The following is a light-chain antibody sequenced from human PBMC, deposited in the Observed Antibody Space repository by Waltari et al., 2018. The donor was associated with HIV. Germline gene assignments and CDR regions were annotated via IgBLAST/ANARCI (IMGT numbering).Light chain of an antibody. Sequence: QFVLTQPPSLSAAAGQKVTISCSGSSSNIETNFVCWYQQLPGAAPRLLIYDNDKRPSGMPERFSGSKSGTSATLGITGLQTGDEADYYCAAWDNSLYSEVFGGGTKLTAL. V-gene: IGLV1-51*01. CDR3: AAWDNSLYSEV. J-gene: IGLJ2*01. CDR1: SSNIETNF. CDR2: DND.